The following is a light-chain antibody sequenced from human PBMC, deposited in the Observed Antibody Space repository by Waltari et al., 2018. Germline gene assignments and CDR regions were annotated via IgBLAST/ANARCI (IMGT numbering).Light chain of an antibody. CDR2: GAS. CDR1: SVVVNSNSKNY. J-gene: IGKJ4*01. Sequence: SVVVNSNSKNYIALYHKKPGHAPKLLIYGASTRDAGVPDRFSGSGSETDFTLTISSLQPEDVAVYYCQQYHSVPFTFGGGTKVEIQ. V-gene: IGKV4-1*01. CDR3: QQYHSVPFT.